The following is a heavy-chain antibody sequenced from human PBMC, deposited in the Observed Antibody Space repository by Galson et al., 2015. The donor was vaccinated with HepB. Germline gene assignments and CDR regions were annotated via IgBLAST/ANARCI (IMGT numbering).Heavy chain of an antibody. D-gene: IGHD2-21*01. J-gene: IGHJ3*02. CDR2: IIPIFGTA. CDR3: ASGGRSYSILVNDAFDI. Sequence: SVKVSCKASGGTFSSYAISWVRQAPGQGLEWMGGIIPIFGTANYAQKFQGRVTITADKSTSTAYMELSSLRSEDTAVYYCASGGRSYSILVNDAFDIWGQGTMVTVSS. CDR1: GGTFSSYA. V-gene: IGHV1-69*06.